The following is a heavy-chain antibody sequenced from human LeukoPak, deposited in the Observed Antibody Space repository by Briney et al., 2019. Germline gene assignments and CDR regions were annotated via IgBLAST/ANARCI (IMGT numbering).Heavy chain of an antibody. CDR2: ISSSSSYI. Sequence: PGGSLRLSCAASGFTFSRYSMNWVRQAPGKGLEWVSSISSSSSYIYYADSVKGRFTISRDNAKNSLYLQMNSLRAEDTAVYYCARPGLYQLPLSYWGQGTLVTVSS. D-gene: IGHD2-2*01. V-gene: IGHV3-21*01. J-gene: IGHJ4*02. CDR3: ARPGLYQLPLSY. CDR1: GFTFSRYS.